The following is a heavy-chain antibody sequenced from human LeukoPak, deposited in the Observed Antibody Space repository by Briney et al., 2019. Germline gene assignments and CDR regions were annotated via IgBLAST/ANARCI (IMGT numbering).Heavy chain of an antibody. J-gene: IGHJ6*02. CDR2: IIAIVGTA. CDR3: AREYLWFGDQYVQMGYYYGTDV. CDR1: GGTFSSYA. Sequence: GASVKVSCEASGGTFSSYAVSWGREGPGRGLEWGGGIIAIVGTANYAQRCQGRVTITADEPTSTAYMEPSSLRSEDTAVYYCAREYLWFGDQYVQMGYYYGTDVWGQGTTVTVSS. D-gene: IGHD3-10*01. V-gene: IGHV1-69*01.